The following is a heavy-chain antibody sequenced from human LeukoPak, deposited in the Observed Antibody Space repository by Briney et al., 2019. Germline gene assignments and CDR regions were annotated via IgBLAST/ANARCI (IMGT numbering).Heavy chain of an antibody. CDR3: AKTYGTGSYSYYYYGMDV. CDR1: GFTFSSYA. CDR2: ISGSGGST. Sequence: GGSLRLSCAASGFTFSSYAMSWVRQAPGKGLEWVSAISGSGGSTYYADSVKGRFTISRDNSKNTLYLQMNSLRAENTAVYYCAKTYGTGSYSYYYYGMDVWGQGTTVTVSS. D-gene: IGHD3-10*01. V-gene: IGHV3-23*01. J-gene: IGHJ6*02.